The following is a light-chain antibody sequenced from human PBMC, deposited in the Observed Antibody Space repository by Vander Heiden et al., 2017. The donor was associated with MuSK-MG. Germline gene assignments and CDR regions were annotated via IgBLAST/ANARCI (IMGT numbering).Light chain of an antibody. CDR3: NSRDSSGNVV. Sequence: SSELTQDPAVSAALGQTVRITCQGDSLRSYYASWYQQKPGQAPVLVIYGKNNRPSGIPDRFSGSSSGNTASLTITGAQAEDEADYYCNSRDSSGNVVFGGGTKLTVL. J-gene: IGLJ2*01. V-gene: IGLV3-19*01. CDR1: SLRSYY. CDR2: GKN.